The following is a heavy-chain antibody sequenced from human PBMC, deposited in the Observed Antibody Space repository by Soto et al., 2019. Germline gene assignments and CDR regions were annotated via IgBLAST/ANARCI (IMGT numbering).Heavy chain of an antibody. CDR2: CRNKANSYTT. CDR1: GFTFSDHY. CDR3: TSSLGDYRDFDY. V-gene: IGHV3-72*01. D-gene: IGHD4-17*01. Sequence: EVQLVESGGGLVQPGGSLRLSCAAYGFTFSDHYIDWVRQAPGKGLEWVARCRNKANSYTTEYAASVKTRFTISRDDSKSSLYLQMNSLKTEDTAMYYCTSSLGDYRDFDYWGHGTLVTVSS. J-gene: IGHJ4*01.